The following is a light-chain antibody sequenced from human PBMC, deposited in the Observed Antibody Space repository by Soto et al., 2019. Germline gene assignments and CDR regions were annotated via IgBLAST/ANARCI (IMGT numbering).Light chain of an antibody. V-gene: IGLV1-44*01. J-gene: IGLJ1*01. CDR1: SSNIGSYT. Sequence: QSVLIQPPSASGTPGQRVTVSCSGGSSNIGSYTVNWYQQLPGAAPKLLIYSNSQRPSGVPARFSASKSGTSASLAISGLQSEDEAEYYCAAWDDSLNGYVFGPGTKVTVL. CDR3: AAWDDSLNGYV. CDR2: SNS.